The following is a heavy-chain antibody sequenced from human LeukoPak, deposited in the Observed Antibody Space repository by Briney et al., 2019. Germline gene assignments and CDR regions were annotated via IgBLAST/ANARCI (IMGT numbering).Heavy chain of an antibody. CDR2: VNHSGST. V-gene: IGHV4-34*01. J-gene: IGHJ4*02. CDR3: ARVDGGGVDY. CDR1: GGSFSGYC. Sequence: SQTLSLTCAVYGGSFSGYCWGWIRQPPGKGLEWIGEVNHSGSTNYNPSLKSRVTMSVDTSKNQFSLNLSSVTAADTAVYYCARVDGGGVDYWGQGTLVTVSS. D-gene: IGHD4-23*01.